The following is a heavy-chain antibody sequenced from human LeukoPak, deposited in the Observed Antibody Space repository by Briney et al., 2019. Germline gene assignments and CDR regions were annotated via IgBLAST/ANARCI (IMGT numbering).Heavy chain of an antibody. CDR2: ISAYNGNT. V-gene: IGHV1-18*01. CDR3: AKTSAGIRGGYFDY. J-gene: IGHJ4*02. D-gene: IGHD3-10*01. CDR1: GYTFTSYG. Sequence: ASVKVSCKXSGYTFTSYGISWVRQAPGQGLEWMGWISAYNGNTNYAQKLQGRVTMTTDTSTSTAYMELRSLRSDDTAVYYCAKTSAGIRGGYFDYWGQGTLVTVSS.